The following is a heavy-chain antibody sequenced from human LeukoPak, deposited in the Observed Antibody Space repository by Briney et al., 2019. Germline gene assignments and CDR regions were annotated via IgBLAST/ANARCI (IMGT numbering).Heavy chain of an antibody. D-gene: IGHD2-2*01. CDR1: GGILSNYT. CDR2: ISGNNDNP. J-gene: IGHJ4*02. CDR3: ARDGTSTDDY. V-gene: IGHV1-18*01. Sequence: ASVKVSCKASGGILSNYTINWVRQAPGQGLEWMGWISGNNDNPNYGQKFQGRFAVTTDSSTTTAYMELRNLTFDDTAVYYCARDGTSTDDYWGQGTLVTVSS.